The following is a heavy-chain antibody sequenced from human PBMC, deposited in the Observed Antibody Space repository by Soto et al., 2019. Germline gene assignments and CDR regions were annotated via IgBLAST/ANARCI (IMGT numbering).Heavy chain of an antibody. CDR2: IIPILGIA. Sequence: QVQLVQSGAEVKKPGSSVKVSCKASGGTFSSYTISWVRQAPGQGLEWMGRIIPILGIANYAQKFQGRVTITADKSTSTAYMELSSLRSEDTAVYYCARARVVVAATPFYYYYGMDVWGQGTTVTVSS. CDR3: ARARVVVAATPFYYYYGMDV. J-gene: IGHJ6*02. CDR1: GGTFSSYT. D-gene: IGHD2-15*01. V-gene: IGHV1-69*02.